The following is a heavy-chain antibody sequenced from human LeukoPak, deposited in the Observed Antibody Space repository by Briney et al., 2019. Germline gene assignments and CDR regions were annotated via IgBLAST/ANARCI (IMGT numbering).Heavy chain of an antibody. Sequence: SETLSLTCTVSGGSISSSSYYWGWVRQPPGKGLEWIGSIYYSGSTSYKPSLKSRVTISVDTSKNQFSLKLSSVTAADTAVYYCARQAYDFWSGYSRPHFDYWGQGTLVTVSS. V-gene: IGHV4-39*01. CDR3: ARQAYDFWSGYSRPHFDY. CDR1: GGSISSSSYY. CDR2: IYYSGST. J-gene: IGHJ4*02. D-gene: IGHD3-3*01.